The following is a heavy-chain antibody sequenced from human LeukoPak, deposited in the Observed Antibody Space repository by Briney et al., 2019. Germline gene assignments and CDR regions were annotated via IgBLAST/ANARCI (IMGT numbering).Heavy chain of an antibody. CDR3: ARGFYVWGSYRSPPFDY. V-gene: IGHV1-2*02. CDR1: LYTFTGYY. D-gene: IGHD3-16*02. Sequence: VASLNLSCKPSLYTFTGYYMHCVQQPPTQGPASIVCINPNSGGTNSAQKFQGRVTMTRDTSISTAYMELSRLRSDDTAVYYCARGFYVWGSYRSPPFDYCGQGTLVTVSS. J-gene: IGHJ4*02. CDR2: INPNSGGT.